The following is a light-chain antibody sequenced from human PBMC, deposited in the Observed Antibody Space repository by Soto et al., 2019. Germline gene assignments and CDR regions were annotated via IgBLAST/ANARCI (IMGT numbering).Light chain of an antibody. CDR3: EQYGSSPRT. V-gene: IGKV3D-11*03. J-gene: IGKJ1*01. Sequence: EVVLTQSPSTLSSFPGGRVTLSCRASQYINTRLAWYQHRPGQAPRLLIYQTSIRAAGIPARFSASGSGTDFTLTISDVQPEDFAVYYCEQYGSSPRTFGQGTKVDI. CDR2: QTS. CDR1: QYINTR.